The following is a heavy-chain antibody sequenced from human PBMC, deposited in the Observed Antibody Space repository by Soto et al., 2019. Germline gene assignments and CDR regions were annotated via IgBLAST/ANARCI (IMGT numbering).Heavy chain of an antibody. J-gene: IGHJ4*02. CDR3: AREKETSITTSPH. V-gene: IGHV1-2*02. CDR1: GYTFTGYY. D-gene: IGHD4-17*01. Sequence: ASVKVSCKASGYTFTGYYMHWVRQAPGQGLEWMGWINPNSGGTNYAQKFQGRVTMTRDTSISTAYMELSRLRSDDTAVYYCAREKETSITTSPHWGQGTLVTVSS. CDR2: INPNSGGT.